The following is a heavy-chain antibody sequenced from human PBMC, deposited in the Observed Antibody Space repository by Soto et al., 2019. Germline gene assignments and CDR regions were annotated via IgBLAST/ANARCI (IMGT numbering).Heavy chain of an antibody. Sequence: QLQLQESGPGLVKPSETLSLTCTVSGGSISSSSYYWGWIRQPPGKGLEWIGSIYYSGSTYYNPSLKSRVTISVDTSKNQFSLKLSSVTAADTAVYYCARVKPTVSDAFDIWGQGTMVTVSS. D-gene: IGHD4-17*01. CDR1: GGSISSSSYY. V-gene: IGHV4-39*01. J-gene: IGHJ3*02. CDR2: IYYSGST. CDR3: ARVKPTVSDAFDI.